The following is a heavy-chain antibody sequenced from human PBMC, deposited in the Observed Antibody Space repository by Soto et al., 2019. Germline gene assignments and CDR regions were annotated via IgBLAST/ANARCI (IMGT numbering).Heavy chain of an antibody. CDR1: GFTFSSYG. CDR3: AKERLGRGADY. J-gene: IGHJ4*02. V-gene: IGHV3-30*18. CDR2: ISYDGSNK. Sequence: QVQLVESGGGVVQPGRSLRLSCAASGFTFSSYGMHWVRQAPGKGLEWVAVISYDGSNKYYADSVKGRFTISRDNSKNTLYLQMNSLRAEDTAVYYCAKERLGRGADYWGQGALVTVTS.